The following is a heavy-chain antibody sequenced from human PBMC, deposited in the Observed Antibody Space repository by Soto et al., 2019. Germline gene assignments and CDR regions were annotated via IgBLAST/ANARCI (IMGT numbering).Heavy chain of an antibody. V-gene: IGHV1-18*01. CDR3: ARSGSYYPARNWFGP. CDR1: GYTFTSYG. D-gene: IGHD3-10*01. CDR2: ISGFNDDT. J-gene: IGHJ5*02. Sequence: QIELVQSGAEMKNPGASVKVSCKASGYTFTSYGISWVRQAPGQGLEWMGWISGFNDDTNLAQRFQGRITVTKDTSTSTAYMELRSLKSYDTAVYYCARSGSYYPARNWFGPWGQGTLVTFSS.